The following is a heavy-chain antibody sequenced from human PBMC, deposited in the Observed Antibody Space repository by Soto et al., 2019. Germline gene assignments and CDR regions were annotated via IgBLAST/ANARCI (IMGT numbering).Heavy chain of an antibody. CDR1: GFTFSSYA. V-gene: IGHV3-64D*09. CDR2: ISSNGGST. J-gene: IGHJ4*02. CDR3: VKLAVAGSDY. D-gene: IGHD6-19*01. Sequence: GWSLRLSCSASGFTFSSYAMHWVRQAPGKGLEYVSAISSNGGSTYYADSVKGRFTISRDNSKNTLYLQMSSLRAEDTAVYYCVKLAVAGSDYWGQGTLVTVSS.